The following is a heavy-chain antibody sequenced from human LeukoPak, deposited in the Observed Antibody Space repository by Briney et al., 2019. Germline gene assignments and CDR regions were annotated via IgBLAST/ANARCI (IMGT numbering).Heavy chain of an antibody. CDR2: ISSNGNDK. Sequence: GGCLRLSCAASGVTFSNYGMHWVRQAPGKGLEWVALISSNGNDKLYGDSVKGRFTISRDDSKSTLYLQMNSLRVEDTAVYYCTTKVIRGNSGDDYDDWGQGTLVTVSS. CDR1: GVTFSNYG. J-gene: IGHJ4*02. CDR3: TTKVIRGNSGDDYDD. V-gene: IGHV3-30*03. D-gene: IGHD5-12*01.